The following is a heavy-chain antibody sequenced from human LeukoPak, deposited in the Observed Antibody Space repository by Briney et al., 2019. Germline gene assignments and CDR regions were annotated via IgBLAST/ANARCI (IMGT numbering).Heavy chain of an antibody. J-gene: IGHJ3*02. D-gene: IGHD3-22*01. V-gene: IGHV1-46*01. CDR3: ARGGYYYDSSGYYYDDAFDI. CDR1: GYTFTNSY. CDR2: INPDGGNT. Sequence: GASVKVSCKASGYTFTNSYIHWVRQAPGQVLEWMGLINPDGGNTNYAQNFQGRVTLTRDTSTSTVYMELSSLRSEDTALYYCARGGYYYDSSGYYYDDAFDIWGQGTMVTVSS.